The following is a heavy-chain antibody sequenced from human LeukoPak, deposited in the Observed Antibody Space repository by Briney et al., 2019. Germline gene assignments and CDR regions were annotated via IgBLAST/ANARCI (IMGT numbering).Heavy chain of an antibody. Sequence: ASVKVSCKASGYTFTSYAMNWVRQAPGQGLEWMGWINTNTGNPTYAQGFTGRFVFSLDTSVSTAYLQISSLKAEDTAVYYCARSLMGLLWFGELFRKESYYYYYMDVWGKGTTVTVSS. J-gene: IGHJ6*03. D-gene: IGHD3-10*01. CDR3: ARSLMGLLWFGELFRKESYYYYYMDV. V-gene: IGHV7-4-1*02. CDR2: INTNTGNP. CDR1: GYTFTSYA.